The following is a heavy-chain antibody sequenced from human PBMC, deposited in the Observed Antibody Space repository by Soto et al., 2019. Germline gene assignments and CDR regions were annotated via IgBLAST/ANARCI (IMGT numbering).Heavy chain of an antibody. CDR3: ARGGNSYDILTGYPVDY. J-gene: IGHJ4*02. V-gene: IGHV4-34*01. Sequence: SETLSLTCAVYGGSFSGYYWSWIRQPPGKGLEWIGEINHSGSTNYNPSLKSRVTISVDTSKNQFSLKLSSVTAADTAVYYCARGGNSYDILTGYPVDYWGQGTLVTVSS. CDR2: INHSGST. D-gene: IGHD3-9*01. CDR1: GGSFSGYY.